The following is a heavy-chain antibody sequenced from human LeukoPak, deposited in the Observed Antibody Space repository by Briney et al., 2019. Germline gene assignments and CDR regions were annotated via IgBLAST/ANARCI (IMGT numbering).Heavy chain of an antibody. CDR1: GGSISTYY. J-gene: IGHJ4*02. CDR2: IYYSGGT. Sequence: SETLSLTCTVSGGSISTYYWGWIRQPPGKGLEWIGSIYYSGGTYYNPSLKSRVTISVDTSKNQFSLKLSSVTAADTAVYYCARDRSRIYDFEYWGQGTLVTVSS. D-gene: IGHD6-13*01. V-gene: IGHV4-39*07. CDR3: ARDRSRIYDFEY.